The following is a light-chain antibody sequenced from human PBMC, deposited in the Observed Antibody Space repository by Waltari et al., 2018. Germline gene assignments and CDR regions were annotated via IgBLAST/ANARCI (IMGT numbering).Light chain of an antibody. CDR1: SSDVASYNL. J-gene: IGLJ2*01. CDR2: EVF. V-gene: IGLV2-23*02. CDR3: SSYAGRSILI. Sequence: QSALTQPASVSGSPGQSITISCPGTSSDVASYNLVLWYQQYPGKAPRLVIYEVFKRPASVSSRFSGSKSGSTASLTISGVQAEDEATYYCSSYAGRSILIFGGGT.